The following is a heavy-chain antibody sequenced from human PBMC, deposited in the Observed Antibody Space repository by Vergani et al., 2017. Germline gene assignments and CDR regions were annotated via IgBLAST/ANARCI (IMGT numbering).Heavy chain of an antibody. CDR2: IIPIFGTA. Sequence: QVQLVQSGAEVKKPGSSVKVSCKASGGTFSSYAISWVRQAPGQGLEWMGGIIPIFGTANYAQKFQGRVTITADESTSTAYMELSSLRSEDTAVYYCARGTLGVHIITMGAHWYFDLWGRGTLVTVSS. CDR1: GGTFSSYA. CDR3: ARGTLGVHIITMGAHWYFDL. D-gene: IGHD3-10*01. J-gene: IGHJ2*01. V-gene: IGHV1-69*01.